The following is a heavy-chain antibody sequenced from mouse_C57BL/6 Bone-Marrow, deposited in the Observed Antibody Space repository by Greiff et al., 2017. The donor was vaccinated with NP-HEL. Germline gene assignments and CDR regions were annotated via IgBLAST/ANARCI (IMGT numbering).Heavy chain of an antibody. J-gene: IGHJ4*01. CDR3: FLCSHYYAMDY. D-gene: IGHD2-3*01. CDR1: GFSLPSYG. Sequence: QVQLKESGPGLVAPSQSLSIPCTVPGFSLPSYGVSWVRQPPGKGLEWLGVLWGDGSTNYHSALTSTLRLSKDNSKSQVFLKLNSLQTDDTATYYCFLCSHYYAMDYWGQGTSVTVSS. CDR2: LWGDGST. V-gene: IGHV2-3*01.